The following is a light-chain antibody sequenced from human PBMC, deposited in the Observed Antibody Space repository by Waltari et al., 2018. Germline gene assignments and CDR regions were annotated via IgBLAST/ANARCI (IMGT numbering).Light chain of an antibody. CDR2: GST. Sequence: QSVLTQPPSVSGAPGQSVTISCSGTTSNIGAFQLHWYQKSPGAAPKLLIYGSTNRPAGVPARFSGSKSDTSASLVITGLQVEDEGDYYCQSYDNVLHGCVFGTGTKVIV. V-gene: IGLV1-40*02. CDR3: QSYDNVLHGCV. CDR1: TSNIGAFQ. J-gene: IGLJ1*01.